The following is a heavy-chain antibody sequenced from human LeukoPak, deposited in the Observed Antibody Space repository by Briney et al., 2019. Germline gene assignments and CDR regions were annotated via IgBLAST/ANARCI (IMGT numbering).Heavy chain of an antibody. CDR1: GFTFRNYW. CDR2: TKPDGSAE. Sequence: GGSLRLSCAASGFTFRNYWMGWVRQAPGKGLEWVANTKPDGSAEYYADSVRGRFTASRDNANNLLYLQMNRLRAEDTAVYYCARDGGLHTNFDYWGQGTLLTVSS. J-gene: IGHJ4*02. CDR3: ARDGGLHTNFDY. D-gene: IGHD2-15*01. V-gene: IGHV3-7*01.